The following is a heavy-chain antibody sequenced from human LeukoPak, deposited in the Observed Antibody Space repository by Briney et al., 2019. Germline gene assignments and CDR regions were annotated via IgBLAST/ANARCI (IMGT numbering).Heavy chain of an antibody. J-gene: IGHJ4*02. D-gene: IGHD3-22*01. V-gene: IGHV3-11*01. CDR2: ISSSGSTI. CDR1: GFTFSDYY. Sequence: GGSLRLSCAASGFTFSDYYMSWIRQAPGKGLEWVSYISSSGSTIYYADSVKGRFTISRDNAKNSLYLQMNSLRAEDTAVYYCARDNYYDSSGYYYGYWGQGTLVTVSS. CDR3: ARDNYYDSSGYYYGY.